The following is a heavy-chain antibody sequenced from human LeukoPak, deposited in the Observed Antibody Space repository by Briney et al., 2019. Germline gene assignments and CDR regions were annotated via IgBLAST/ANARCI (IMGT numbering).Heavy chain of an antibody. V-gene: IGHV3-23*01. J-gene: IGHJ4*02. Sequence: GGSLRLSCTASGFTPHYWLNWVRQSPGKGLEWVSTVNADGGNTYYADSVKGRFTISRDNSKSTLILQMNSLRVEDTALYYCTKRVKYGGTWDHFADWGQGTLVTVSS. D-gene: IGHD1-26*01. CDR3: TKRVKYGGTWDHFAD. CDR2: VNADGGNT. CDR1: GFTPHYW.